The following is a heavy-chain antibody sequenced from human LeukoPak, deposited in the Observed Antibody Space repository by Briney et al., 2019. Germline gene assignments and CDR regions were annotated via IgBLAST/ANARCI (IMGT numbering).Heavy chain of an antibody. CDR1: GYSISSGYY. Sequence: SETLSLTCTVSGYSISSGYYWGWIRQPPGKGLEWIGSIYHSGSTYYNPSLKSRVTISVDTSKNQFSLKLSSVTAADAAVYYCARVGPGYYFDYWGQGTLVTVSS. D-gene: IGHD3/OR15-3a*01. CDR3: ARVGPGYYFDY. V-gene: IGHV4-38-2*02. CDR2: IYHSGST. J-gene: IGHJ4*02.